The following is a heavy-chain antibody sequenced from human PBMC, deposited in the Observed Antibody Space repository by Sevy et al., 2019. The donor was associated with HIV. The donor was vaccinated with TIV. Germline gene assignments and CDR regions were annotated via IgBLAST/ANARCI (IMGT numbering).Heavy chain of an antibody. CDR3: ARDSDASNHYYLDYFDY. V-gene: IGHV1-18*01. CDR1: GYSFTNYP. J-gene: IGHJ4*02. D-gene: IGHD3-22*01. Sequence: ASVKVSCKASGYSFTNYPINWVRQTPGQGLEWMGGIRNYNGGTKYSGKFQGRVTVTTDTSTRTAYMELMSPRSDDTAVYYCARDSDASNHYYLDYFDYWGQGTRVTDSS. CDR2: IRNYNGGT.